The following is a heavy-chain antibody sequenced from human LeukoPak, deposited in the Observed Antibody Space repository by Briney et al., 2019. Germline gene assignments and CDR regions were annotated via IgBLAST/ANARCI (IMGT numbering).Heavy chain of an antibody. V-gene: IGHV3-15*01. D-gene: IGHD5-18*01. J-gene: IGHJ4*02. Sequence: NAGGSLRLSCAASGFTFSNAWMSWVRQAPGKGLEWVGRIKSKTDGGTTDYAAPVKGRFTISRDDSKNTLYLQMNSLKTEDTAVYYCTREGYSYGYFDYWGQGTLVTVSS. CDR1: GFTFSNAW. CDR2: IKSKTDGGTT. CDR3: TREGYSYGYFDY.